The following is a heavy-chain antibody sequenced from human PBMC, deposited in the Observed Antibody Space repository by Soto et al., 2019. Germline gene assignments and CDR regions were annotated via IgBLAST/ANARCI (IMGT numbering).Heavy chain of an antibody. D-gene: IGHD6-19*01. V-gene: IGHV2-5*01. J-gene: IGHJ4*02. Sequence: QITLKESGPTLVRPTQTLTLTCTFSGFSLSTSGLGVGWIRQPPGKALEWLALIYWNDDKRYSPSLKARLTITKDTSKNQVVLTMTNMDPVDTATYYCAHRPSGWYLFDYLVQGTLVTVSS. CDR3: AHRPSGWYLFDY. CDR2: IYWNDDK. CDR1: GFSLSTSGLG.